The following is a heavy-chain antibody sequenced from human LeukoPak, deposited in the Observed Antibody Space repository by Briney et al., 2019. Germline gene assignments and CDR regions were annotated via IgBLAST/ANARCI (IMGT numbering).Heavy chain of an antibody. CDR1: GFTFSSYA. D-gene: IGHD2-21*01. CDR2: ISYDGSNK. V-gene: IGHV3-30-3*01. J-gene: IGHJ6*02. Sequence: PGGSLRLSCAASGFTFSSYAMHWVRQAPGKGLEWVAVISYDGSNKYYADSVKGRFTISRDNSKNTLYLQMNSLRAADTAVYYCARGIMWGRYYYYYGMDVWGQGTTVTVSS. CDR3: ARGIMWGRYYYYYGMDV.